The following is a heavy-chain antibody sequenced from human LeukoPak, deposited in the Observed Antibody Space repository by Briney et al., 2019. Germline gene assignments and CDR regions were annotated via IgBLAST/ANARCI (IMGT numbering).Heavy chain of an antibody. CDR1: RGSFSGYY. D-gene: IGHD2-21*02. J-gene: IGHJ4*02. CDR2: INHSGRT. V-gene: IGHV4-34*01. Sequence: PSETLSLTCAVFRGSFSGYYWSWMRQSPGKGLEWIGEINHSGRTNYTPSLKSRATISLDTSKNQLSLNLSSVTAADTAMYYCASRTSTVGYSWGQGSPVTVSS. CDR3: ASRTSTVGYS.